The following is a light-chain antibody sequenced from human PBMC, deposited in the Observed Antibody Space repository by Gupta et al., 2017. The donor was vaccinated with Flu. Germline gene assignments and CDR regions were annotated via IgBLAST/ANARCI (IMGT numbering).Light chain of an antibody. J-gene: IGKJ3*01. CDR3: QQGYSPPHT. CDR2: AAS. V-gene: IGKV1-39*01. CDR1: QNIDNY. Sequence: DIQMTQSPSSLSTSVGDRVTITCRASQNIDNYLNWYQVKPGKAPKLLIYAASSLQGGVPSRFSGSGSGTDFTLTISSLQSEDFATYYCQQGYSPPHTFGPGTKVDIK.